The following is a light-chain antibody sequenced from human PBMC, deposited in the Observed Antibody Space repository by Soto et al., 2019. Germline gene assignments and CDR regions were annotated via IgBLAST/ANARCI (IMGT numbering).Light chain of an antibody. Sequence: QSALTQPASVSGSPGQSITISCTGTSSDVGGYNYVSWYQHHPGKAPKLMIYDVSNRPSGVSNRFSGSKSGNTASLAISGLQAEDEADYYCQSYDSSLIGWVFGTGTKVTVL. CDR3: QSYDSSLIGWV. CDR2: DVS. CDR1: SSDVGGYNY. J-gene: IGLJ1*01. V-gene: IGLV2-14*03.